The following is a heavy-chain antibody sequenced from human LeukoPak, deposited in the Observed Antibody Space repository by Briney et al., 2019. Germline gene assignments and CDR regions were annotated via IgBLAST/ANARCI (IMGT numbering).Heavy chain of an antibody. V-gene: IGHV1-3*01. CDR3: ARSALGWPGEPTTRYNWFDP. CDR2: INAGNGNT. D-gene: IGHD5-24*01. Sequence: GASVKVSCKASGYTFTSYAMHWVRQAPGQRLEWMGWINAGNGNTKYSQKFQGRVTITRDTSASTVYMELSSLRSEDTAAYYCARSALGWPGEPTTRYNWFDPWGQGTLVTVSS. J-gene: IGHJ5*02. CDR1: GYTFTSYA.